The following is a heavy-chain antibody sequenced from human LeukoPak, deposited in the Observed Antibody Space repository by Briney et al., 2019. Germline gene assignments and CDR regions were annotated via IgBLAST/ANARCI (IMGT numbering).Heavy chain of an antibody. CDR2: IRSKANSYAT. J-gene: IGHJ4*02. D-gene: IGHD6-13*01. CDR3: TSSIAAAGTLDY. CDR1: GFTFSGSA. Sequence: GGSLRLSCAASGFTFSGSAMHWVRQASGKGLEWVGRIRSKANSYATAYAASVKGRFTISRDDSKNTAYLQMNSLKTEDTAVYYCTSSIAAAGTLDYWGQGTLVTVSS. V-gene: IGHV3-73*01.